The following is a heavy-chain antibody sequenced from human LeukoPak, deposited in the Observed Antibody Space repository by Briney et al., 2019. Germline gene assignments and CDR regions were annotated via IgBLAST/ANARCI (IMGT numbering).Heavy chain of an antibody. CDR2: ISAYNGNT. J-gene: IGHJ4*02. V-gene: IGHV1-18*04. CDR1: GYNFTNYG. CDR3: ARAYYGSGGSLTHTDFDY. D-gene: IGHD3-10*01. Sequence: GASVKVSCKASGYNFTNYGISWVRQAPGQGLEWMGWISAYNGNTNYAQKLQDRVTMTTDTSTSAAYMELRSLRSDDTAVYYCARAYYGSGGSLTHTDFDYWGQGTLVTVSS.